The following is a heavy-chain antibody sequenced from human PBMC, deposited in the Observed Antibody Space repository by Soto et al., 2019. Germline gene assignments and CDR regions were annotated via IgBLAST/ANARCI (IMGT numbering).Heavy chain of an antibody. V-gene: IGHV1-69*13. D-gene: IGHD6-19*01. CDR2: IIPIFGTA. CDR1: GGTFSSYA. CDR3: AMRAGTGYYYGMDV. Sequence: SVKVSCKAPGGTFSSYAISWVRQAPGQGLEWMGGIIPIFGTANYAQKFQGRVTITADESTSTAYMELSSLRSEDTAVYYCAMRAGTGYYYGMDVWGQGTTVTVSS. J-gene: IGHJ6*02.